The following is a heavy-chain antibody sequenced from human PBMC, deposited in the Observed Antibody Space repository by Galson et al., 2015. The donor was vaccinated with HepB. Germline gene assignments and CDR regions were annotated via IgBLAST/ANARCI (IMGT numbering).Heavy chain of an antibody. Sequence: SVKVSCKASGYTFTGYYMHWVRQAPGQGLEWMGWINPNSGGTNYAQKFQGWVTMTRDTSISTAYMELSRLRSDDTAVYYCARDGIAARLYGMDVWGPGTMVTASS. CDR2: INPNSGGT. V-gene: IGHV1-2*04. D-gene: IGHD6-6*01. J-gene: IGHJ6*02. CDR1: GYTFTGYY. CDR3: ARDGIAARLYGMDV.